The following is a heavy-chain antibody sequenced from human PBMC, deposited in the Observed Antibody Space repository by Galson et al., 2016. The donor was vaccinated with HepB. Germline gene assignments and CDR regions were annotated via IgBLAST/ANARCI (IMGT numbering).Heavy chain of an antibody. Sequence: SLRLSCAASGFTFSRFGMHWVRQVPGKGLEWVAFVSYDGFNKYYADSEKGRFTISRDNSKNTLYLQMSSLRAEDTAVYYCAKSVVVVPAAISHYYGMDVWGQGTTVTVSS. D-gene: IGHD2-2*01. CDR1: GFTFSRFG. CDR3: AKSVVVVPAAISHYYGMDV. V-gene: IGHV3-30*18. J-gene: IGHJ6*02. CDR2: VSYDGFNK.